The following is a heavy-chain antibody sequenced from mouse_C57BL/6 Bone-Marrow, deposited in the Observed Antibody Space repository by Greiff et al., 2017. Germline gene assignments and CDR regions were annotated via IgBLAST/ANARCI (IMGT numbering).Heavy chain of an antibody. Sequence: EVHLVESGGDLVKPGGSLKLSCAASGFTFSSYGMSWVRQTPDKRLEWVATISSGGSYTYYPATVQGRFTISRENAKKTRYLQMSSLKAEDTAMYYCARRGVVALDYWGQGTTRTVSS. J-gene: IGHJ2*01. CDR2: ISSGGSYT. CDR1: GFTFSSYG. CDR3: ARRGVVALDY. V-gene: IGHV5-6*01. D-gene: IGHD1-1*01.